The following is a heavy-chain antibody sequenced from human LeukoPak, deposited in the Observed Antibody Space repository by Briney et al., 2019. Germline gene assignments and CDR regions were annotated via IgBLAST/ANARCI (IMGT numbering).Heavy chain of an antibody. CDR1: GGTFSRHT. D-gene: IGHD6-19*01. CDR2: ITPMFGTS. CDR3: ARDARYSSGWYDFDY. J-gene: IGHJ4*02. V-gene: IGHV1-69*13. Sequence: SVQVSCQASGGTFSRHTISWVRQSPGQGLEWMGGITPMFGTSNYAQKFRGRVTITADESTSTAYVELSSLRSEDTAVYYCARDARYSSGWYDFDYWGQGTLVTVSS.